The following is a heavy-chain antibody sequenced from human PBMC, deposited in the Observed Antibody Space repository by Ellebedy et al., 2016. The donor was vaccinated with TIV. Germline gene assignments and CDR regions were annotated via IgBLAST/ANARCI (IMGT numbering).Heavy chain of an antibody. CDR1: GYTFTSYD. D-gene: IGHD7-27*01. J-gene: IGHJ2*01. CDR2: FDPEDGET. CDR3: ATESLGLSWYFDL. Sequence: ASVKVSCKASGYTFTSYDINWVRQATGQGLEWMGGFDPEDGETIYAQKFQGRVTMTEDTSTDTAYMELSSLRSEDTAVYYCATESLGLSWYFDLWGRGTLVTVSS. V-gene: IGHV1-24*01.